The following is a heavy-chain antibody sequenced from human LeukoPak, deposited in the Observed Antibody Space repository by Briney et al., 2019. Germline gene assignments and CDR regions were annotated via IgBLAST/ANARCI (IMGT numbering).Heavy chain of an antibody. CDR2: IYYSGST. Sequence: PSETLSLTCTVSGGSISSSSYYWGWIRQPPGKGLEWIGSIYYSGSTYYNPSLKSRVTISVDTSKNQFSLKLSSVTAADTAVYYCAREPLRDGPYYFDYWGQGTLVTVSS. CDR3: AREPLRDGPYYFDY. J-gene: IGHJ4*02. V-gene: IGHV4-39*07. D-gene: IGHD5-24*01. CDR1: GGSISSSSYY.